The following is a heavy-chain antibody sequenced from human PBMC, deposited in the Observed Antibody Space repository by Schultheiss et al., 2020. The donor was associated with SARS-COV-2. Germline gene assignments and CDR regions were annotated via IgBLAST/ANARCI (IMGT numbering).Heavy chain of an antibody. J-gene: IGHJ5*02. CDR3: ARRGRGDGGWFDT. CDR2: IYPGDSDT. CDR1: GYNFNTYW. V-gene: IGHV5-51*01. D-gene: IGHD2-21*01. Sequence: GGSLRLSCEGSGYNFNTYWIGWVRQIPGKGLEWMAIIYPGDSDTRYSPSFQGQVTISADKSINTAYLQWSSLKASDTAMYYCARRGRGDGGWFDTWGQGTLVTVSS.